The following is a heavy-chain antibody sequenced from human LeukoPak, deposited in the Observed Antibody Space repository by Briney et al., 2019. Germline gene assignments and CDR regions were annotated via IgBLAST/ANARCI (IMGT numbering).Heavy chain of an antibody. D-gene: IGHD2-15*01. J-gene: IGHJ4*02. V-gene: IGHV4-34*01. Sequence: PSETLSLTCAVYGGSFSGYYRSWIRQPPGKGLEWIGEINHSGSTNYNPSLKSRVTISVDTSKNQFSLKLSSVTAADTAVYYCARDGSRYDYWGQGTLVTVSS. CDR1: GGSFSGYY. CDR2: INHSGST. CDR3: ARDGSRYDY.